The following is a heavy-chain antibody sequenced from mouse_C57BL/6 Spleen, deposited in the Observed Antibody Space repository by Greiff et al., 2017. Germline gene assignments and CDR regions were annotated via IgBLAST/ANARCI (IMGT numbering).Heavy chain of an antibody. D-gene: IGHD2-1*01. CDR3: ARSGDGNYGNY. Sequence: VQLQQPGAELVMPGASVKLSCKASGYTFTSYWMHWVKQRPGQGLEWIGEIDPSDSYTNYNQKFKGKSTLTVDKSSSTAYMQLSSLTSEDSAVYYCARSGDGNYGNYWGQGTTLTVSS. CDR2: IDPSDSYT. V-gene: IGHV1-69*01. J-gene: IGHJ2*01. CDR1: GYTFTSYW.